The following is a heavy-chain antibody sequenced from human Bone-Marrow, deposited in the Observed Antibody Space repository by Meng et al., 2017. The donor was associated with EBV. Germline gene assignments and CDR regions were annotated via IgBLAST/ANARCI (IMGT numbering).Heavy chain of an antibody. D-gene: IGHD2-15*01. J-gene: IGHJ6*02. CDR1: GGTFGSYA. CDR2: IIPIFGTA. V-gene: IGHV1-69*01. Sequence: QVQLVQSGAEVKKXXXXXKXXCXXSGGTFGSYAISWVRQAPGQGLEWMGGIIPIFGTANYAQKFQGRVTITADESTSTAYMELSSLRSEDTAVYYCARDRHCSGGSCYGVVYYYGMDVWGQGTTVTVSS. CDR3: ARDRHCSGGSCYGVVYYYGMDV.